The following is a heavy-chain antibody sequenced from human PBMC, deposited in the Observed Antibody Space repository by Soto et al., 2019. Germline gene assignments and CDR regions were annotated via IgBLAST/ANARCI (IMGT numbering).Heavy chain of an antibody. CDR3: VKGGCELLSYYFDY. Sequence: VQLVQSGAEVKKPGSSVKVSCKASGGTFSSYAISWVRQAPGQGLEWMGGIIPIFGTANYPQKFQSRVTVTVDESTTTAYMELSSIRSEDTVVYYCVKGGCELLSYYFDYRGQATLVTVS. D-gene: IGHD1-26*01. V-gene: IGHV1-69*01. J-gene: IGHJ4*02. CDR1: GGTFSSYA. CDR2: IIPIFGTA.